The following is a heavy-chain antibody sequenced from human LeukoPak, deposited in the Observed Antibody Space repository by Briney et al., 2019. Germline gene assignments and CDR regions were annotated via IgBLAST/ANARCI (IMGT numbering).Heavy chain of an antibody. J-gene: IGHJ4*02. D-gene: IGHD2-15*01. CDR3: AKGQGCSGGSCYSDY. CDR2: ISGSGGST. V-gene: IGHV3-23*01. CDR1: GFTFSSYG. Sequence: GGSLRLSCAASGFTFSSYGMHWVRQAPGKGLEWVSIISGSGGSTYYADSVKGRFTISRNNSKNTLYLQMHSLRVEDTAVYYCAKGQGCSGGSCYSDYWGQGTLVTVSS.